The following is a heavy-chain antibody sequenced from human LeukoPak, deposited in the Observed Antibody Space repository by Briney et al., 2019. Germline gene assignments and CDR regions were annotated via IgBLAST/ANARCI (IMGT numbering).Heavy chain of an antibody. CDR1: GGTFSSYA. CDR2: IIPIFGTA. Sequence: GASVKVSCKASGGTFSSYAISWVRQAPGQGLEWMGGIIPIFGTANYAQKFQGRVTITADESTSTAYTELSSLRSEDTAVYYCARVIRPYCGGDCPFDYWGQGTLVTVSS. J-gene: IGHJ4*02. D-gene: IGHD2-21*02. CDR3: ARVIRPYCGGDCPFDY. V-gene: IGHV1-69*13.